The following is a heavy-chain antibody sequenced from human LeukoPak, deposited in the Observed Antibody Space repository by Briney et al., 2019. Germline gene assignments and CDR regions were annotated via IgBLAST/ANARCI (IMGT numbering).Heavy chain of an antibody. CDR2: IYHSGST. D-gene: IGHD6-13*01. V-gene: IGHV4-4*02. CDR3: ARAGRGSSSWVDY. Sequence: SETLSLTCAVSGGSISSSNWWSWVRQPPGKGLEWIGEIYHSGSTNYNPSLKSRVTISVDKSKNQFSLKLSSVTAADTAVYYCARAGRGSSSWVDYWGQGTLVTVSS. CDR1: GGSISSSNW. J-gene: IGHJ4*02.